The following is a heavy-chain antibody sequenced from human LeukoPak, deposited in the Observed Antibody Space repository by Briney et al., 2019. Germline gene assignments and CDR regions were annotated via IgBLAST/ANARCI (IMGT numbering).Heavy chain of an antibody. Sequence: PGGSLRLSCAASGFIISTHWMSWVRQAPGKGLEWVANIKQDGSEKYYVDSVKGRFTISRDNARNLLYLQMNSLRAEDTAVYYCAREGFSISWFSLDCWGQGTLVTVSS. D-gene: IGHD6-13*01. J-gene: IGHJ4*02. V-gene: IGHV3-7*04. CDR1: GFIISTHW. CDR2: IKQDGSEK. CDR3: AREGFSISWFSLDC.